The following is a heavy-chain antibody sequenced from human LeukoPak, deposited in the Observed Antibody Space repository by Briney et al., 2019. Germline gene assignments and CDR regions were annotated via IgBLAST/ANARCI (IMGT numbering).Heavy chain of an antibody. CDR2: INPSGGST. D-gene: IGHD3-3*01. Sequence: ASVKVSCKASGYTFTSYYMHWVRQAPGQGLEWMGIINPSGGSTSYAQKFQGRVTMTRDTSTSTVYMELSSLRSEDTAVYYCARDHRLRFLEWSDAFDIWGQGTMVTVSS. CDR3: ARDHRLRFLEWSDAFDI. V-gene: IGHV1-46*01. J-gene: IGHJ3*02. CDR1: GYTFTSYY.